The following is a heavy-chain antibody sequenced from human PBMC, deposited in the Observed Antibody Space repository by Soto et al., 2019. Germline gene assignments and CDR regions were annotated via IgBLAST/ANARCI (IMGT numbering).Heavy chain of an antibody. CDR1: GFTFINYA. V-gene: IGHV3-23*01. CDR2: ISGGGDRA. CDR3: ARKVLGSTSRPDWWYFDL. Sequence: EVQLLESGGGLVQPGGSLRLSCVGSGFTFINYAMNWVRQTPGKGLEWVSTISGGGDRAFDADTVKGRFTISGDNSKNTVNLQMNSLRADDTAVYYCARKVLGSTSRPDWWYFDLWGRGTRVTVSS. J-gene: IGHJ2*01. D-gene: IGHD2-2*01.